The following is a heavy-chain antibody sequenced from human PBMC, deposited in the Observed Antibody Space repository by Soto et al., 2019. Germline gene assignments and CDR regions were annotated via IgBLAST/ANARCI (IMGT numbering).Heavy chain of an antibody. D-gene: IGHD4-4*01. V-gene: IGHV3-7*01. CDR2: INQGGTER. CDR3: ARDGPIQQLGQSYQF. Sequence: PGGALRPSCAASVFPFTVFWMSWVRQVPGKGLEWVAMINQGGTERYYVDSVKGRFTISRDNAANLVYLQMDSLRGEDTAVYYCARDGPIQQLGQSYQFWGQGTLVTVSS. CDR1: VFPFTVFW. J-gene: IGHJ1*01.